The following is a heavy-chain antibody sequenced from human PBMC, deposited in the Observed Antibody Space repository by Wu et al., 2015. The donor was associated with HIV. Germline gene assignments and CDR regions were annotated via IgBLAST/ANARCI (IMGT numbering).Heavy chain of an antibody. CDR3: ASGVPAAKPYYYDSSGYYPLDY. J-gene: IGHJ4*02. CDR2: IIPIFGTA. Sequence: QVQLVQSGAEVKKPGSSVKVSCKASGGTFSSYAISWVRQAPGQGLEWMGGIIPIFGTANYAQKFQGRVTITTDESTSTAYMELSSLRSEDTAVYYCASGVPAAKPYYYDSSGYYPLDYWGQGTLVTVSS. D-gene: IGHD3-22*01. V-gene: IGHV1-69*05. CDR1: GGTFSSYA.